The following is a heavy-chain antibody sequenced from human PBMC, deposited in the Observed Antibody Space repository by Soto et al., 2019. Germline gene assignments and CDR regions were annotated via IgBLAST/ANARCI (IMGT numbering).Heavy chain of an antibody. CDR3: ARQIAAAGNYYYYGMDV. J-gene: IGHJ6*02. V-gene: IGHV4-4*07. Sequence: PSETLSLTCSVSGADINTYSWTWIRQPAGKGLEWIGRIYTSASINYNPSLRGRVTLSVDTSTNQVSLKLASVTAADTAVYYCARQIAAAGNYYYYGMDVWGQGTTVTVSS. D-gene: IGHD6-13*01. CDR2: IYTSASI. CDR1: GADINTYS.